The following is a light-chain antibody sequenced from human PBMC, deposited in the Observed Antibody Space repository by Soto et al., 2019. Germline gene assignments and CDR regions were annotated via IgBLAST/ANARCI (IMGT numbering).Light chain of an antibody. J-gene: IGKJ1*01. Sequence: DIQMTQSPSTLSTSVGDRVTITCRASQSIDSWLAWYQQKPGKAPKLLIHMASTLETGVPPRFSGSQSGTQFTLTISSLQPDDFATYYCQQYITYPWTFGQGTRVEIK. CDR1: QSIDSW. CDR3: QQYITYPWT. CDR2: MAS. V-gene: IGKV1-5*03.